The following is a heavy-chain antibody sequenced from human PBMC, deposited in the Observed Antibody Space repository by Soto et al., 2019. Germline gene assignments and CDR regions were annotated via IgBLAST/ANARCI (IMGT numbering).Heavy chain of an antibody. D-gene: IGHD2-15*01. CDR1: GGTFSSYA. CDR2: IIPIFGTT. CDR3: ARVVTVVKSFHYWYFDL. V-gene: IGHV1-69*12. Sequence: QVQLVQSGAEVKKSGSSVKVSCKASGGTFSSYAISWVRQAPGQGLEWMGGIIPIFGTTNYAQKFQGRVTITADESTSTAYMELSSLSSEDTAVYYCARVVTVVKSFHYWYFDLWGRGTLVTVSS. J-gene: IGHJ2*01.